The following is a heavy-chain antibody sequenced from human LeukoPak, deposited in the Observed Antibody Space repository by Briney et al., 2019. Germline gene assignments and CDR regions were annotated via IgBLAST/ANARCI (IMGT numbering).Heavy chain of an antibody. D-gene: IGHD2-2*02. Sequence: ASVKVSCKASGGTFSSYAISWVRQAPGQGLEWMGGIIPIFGTANYAQKFQGRVTITADESTSTAYMELSSLRSEDTAVYYCARDGHCSSTSCYMKYYYYGMDVWGQGTTVTVSS. CDR1: GGTFSSYA. V-gene: IGHV1-69*01. CDR3: ARDGHCSSTSCYMKYYYYGMDV. CDR2: IIPIFGTA. J-gene: IGHJ6*02.